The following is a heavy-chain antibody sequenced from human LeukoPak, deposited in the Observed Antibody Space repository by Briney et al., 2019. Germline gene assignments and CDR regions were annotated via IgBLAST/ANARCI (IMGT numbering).Heavy chain of an antibody. Sequence: KPSETLSLTCTVSGDSIGSYYWNWIRQPPGKGLEWIGYIYSSGSANYNPSLKSRVTMSLDTSKNQFSLKLRSVTAADTAVYYCARGGRAPYYDFWSGYYIGFNYVPENLGMDVWGQGTTVTVSS. D-gene: IGHD3-3*01. CDR1: GDSIGSYY. J-gene: IGHJ6*02. CDR2: IYSSGSA. CDR3: ARGGRAPYYDFWSGYYIGFNYVPENLGMDV. V-gene: IGHV4-59*01.